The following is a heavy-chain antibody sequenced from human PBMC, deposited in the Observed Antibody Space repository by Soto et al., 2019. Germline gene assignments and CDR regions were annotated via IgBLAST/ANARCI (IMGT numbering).Heavy chain of an antibody. Sequence: ASVKVSCKASGYTFTSYGISWVRQAPGQGLEWMGWISAYNGNTNYAQKLQGRVTMTTDTSTSTAYMELRSLRSDDTAVYYCAREGRRGYSYGYYFDYWGQGTLVTVSS. CDR3: AREGRRGYSYGYYFDY. J-gene: IGHJ4*02. CDR2: ISAYNGNT. D-gene: IGHD5-18*01. CDR1: GYTFTSYG. V-gene: IGHV1-18*01.